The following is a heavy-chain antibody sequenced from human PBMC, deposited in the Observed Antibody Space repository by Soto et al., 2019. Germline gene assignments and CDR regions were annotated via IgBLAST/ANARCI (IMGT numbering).Heavy chain of an antibody. J-gene: IGHJ4*02. CDR3: ARIGNPDASLYFDY. CDR1: GGSISIGVYY. Sequence: QVQLQESGPGLVKPSQTLSLTCTVSGGSISIGVYYWNWIRQHPGKGLEWIGYTYHTGSTYYNPSLESRVTISVDPSKNQFSLKLSSVTAADPAVYYCARIGNPDASLYFDYWGQGALVTVSS. V-gene: IGHV4-31*03. CDR2: TYHTGST.